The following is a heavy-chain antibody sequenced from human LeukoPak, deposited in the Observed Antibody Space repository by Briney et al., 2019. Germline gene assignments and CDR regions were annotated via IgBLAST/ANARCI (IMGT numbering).Heavy chain of an antibody. Sequence: GGSLRLSCAASGFTFSSYWMSWIRQAPGKGLEWVSYISSSSSYTNYADSVKGRFTISRDNAKNSLYLQMNSLRAEDTAVYYCARGPAARPYFDYWGQGTLVTVSS. CDR3: ARGPAARPYFDY. CDR1: GFTFSSYW. J-gene: IGHJ4*02. D-gene: IGHD6-6*01. V-gene: IGHV3-11*06. CDR2: ISSSSSYT.